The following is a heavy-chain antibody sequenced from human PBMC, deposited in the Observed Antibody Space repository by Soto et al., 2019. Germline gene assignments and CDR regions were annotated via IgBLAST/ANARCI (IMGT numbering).Heavy chain of an antibody. CDR2: IYWDDDK. V-gene: IGHV2-5*02. CDR3: AHRSSSRWDNWFDP. D-gene: IGHD6-13*01. J-gene: IGHJ5*02. Sequence: SGPTLVNPTQTLTLTCTFSGFSLSTSGVGVGWIRQPPGKALEWLALIYWDDDKRYSPSLKSRLTITKDTSKNQVVLTMTNMDLVDTATYYWAHRSSSRWDNWFDPWGQGTLVTVSS. CDR1: GFSLSTSGVG.